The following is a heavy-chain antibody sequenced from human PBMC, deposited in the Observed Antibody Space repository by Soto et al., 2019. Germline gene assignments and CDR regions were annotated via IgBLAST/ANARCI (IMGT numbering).Heavy chain of an antibody. Sequence: GGSLRLSCAASGFTFDDYAMRWVRQAPGKGLEWVSGISWNSGSIGYADSVKGRFTISRDNAKNSLYLQMNSLRAEDTALYYCAKSIAAVPDYYGMDVWGQGTTVTVSS. CDR2: ISWNSGSI. V-gene: IGHV3-9*01. D-gene: IGHD6-13*01. CDR3: AKSIAAVPDYYGMDV. J-gene: IGHJ6*02. CDR1: GFTFDDYA.